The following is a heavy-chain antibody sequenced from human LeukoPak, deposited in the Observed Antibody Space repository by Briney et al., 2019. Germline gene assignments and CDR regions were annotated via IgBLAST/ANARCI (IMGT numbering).Heavy chain of an antibody. CDR3: ALARSEYHYGMDV. J-gene: IGHJ6*02. Sequence: SQTLSLTCAISGDSVSSISVAWNWIRQSPSRGLEWLGRTYYRSKWYNEYAVSVKGRININPDPSKYQFSLQLNSVTPEDTAVYYCALARSEYHYGMDVWGQGATVTVSS. CDR2: TYYRSKWYN. CDR1: GDSVSSISVA. V-gene: IGHV6-1*01.